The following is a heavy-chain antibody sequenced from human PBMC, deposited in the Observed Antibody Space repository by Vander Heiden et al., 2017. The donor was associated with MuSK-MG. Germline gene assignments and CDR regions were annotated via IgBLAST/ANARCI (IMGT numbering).Heavy chain of an antibody. V-gene: IGHV3-74*01. J-gene: IGHJ4*02. CDR3: ARGGGYSNGSFDY. Sequence: EVQLVESGGGLVQTGGSLRLSCSASGFTLSSYWMHWVRQPPGKGLVWVSRINSAGSSTTYADSVKGRFTISRDNAKNTLYLQMNSLRAEDTAVYYCARGGGYSNGSFDYWGQGTLVTVSS. CDR2: INSAGSST. D-gene: IGHD5-18*01. CDR1: GFTLSSYW.